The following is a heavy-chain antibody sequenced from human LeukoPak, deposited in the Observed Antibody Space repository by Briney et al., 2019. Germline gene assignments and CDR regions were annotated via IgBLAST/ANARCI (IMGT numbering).Heavy chain of an antibody. CDR3: ARDRRDTSMVWDY. CDR2: IYYSGST. D-gene: IGHD5-18*01. J-gene: IGHJ4*02. CDR1: GGSISSYY. V-gene: IGHV4-59*01. Sequence: SETLSLTCTVSGGSISSYYWSWIRQPPGKGLEWIGYIYYSGSTNYNPSLKSRVTISVDTSKNQFSLKLSSVTAADTAVYYCARDRRDTSMVWDYWGQGTLVTVSS.